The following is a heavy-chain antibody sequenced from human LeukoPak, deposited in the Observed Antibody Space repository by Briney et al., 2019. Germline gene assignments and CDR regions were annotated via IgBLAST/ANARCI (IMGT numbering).Heavy chain of an antibody. Sequence: WGSLRLSCAASGFTFNSYAMHWVRQAPGKGLEWVAVISYDGSNKYYADSVKGRFTISRDNSKNTLYLQMNSLRAEDTAVYYCARGVHGSGSPPFDYWGQGTLVTVSS. D-gene: IGHD3-10*01. J-gene: IGHJ4*02. CDR1: GFTFNSYA. CDR2: ISYDGSNK. V-gene: IGHV3-30*04. CDR3: ARGVHGSGSPPFDY.